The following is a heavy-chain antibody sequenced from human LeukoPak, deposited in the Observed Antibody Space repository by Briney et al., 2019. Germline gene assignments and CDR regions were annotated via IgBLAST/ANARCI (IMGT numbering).Heavy chain of an antibody. Sequence: PGGSLRLSCASSGFTFSSYGMHWVRQAPGKGLEWVAFIRYDGSNKYYADSVKGRFTISRDNSKNTLYLQMNSLRAEDTAVYYCAKALYLGYCSSTSCYSPPDYWGQGTLVTVSS. CDR1: GFTFSSYG. CDR3: AKALYLGYCSSTSCYSPPDY. J-gene: IGHJ4*02. V-gene: IGHV3-30*02. D-gene: IGHD2-2*02. CDR2: IRYDGSNK.